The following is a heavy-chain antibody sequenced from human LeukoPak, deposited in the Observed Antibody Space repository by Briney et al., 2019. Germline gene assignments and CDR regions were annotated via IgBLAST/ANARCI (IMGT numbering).Heavy chain of an antibody. J-gene: IGHJ3*02. CDR3: VRGYAFDI. CDR1: GGSISSYY. Sequence: PSETLSLTCTVSGGSISSYYWSWIRQPPGKGLEWIGYIYYSGSTNYNPSLKSRVTISVDTSKNQFSLKLSSVTAADTAVYYCVRGYAFDIWGQGTMVTVSS. V-gene: IGHV4-59*12. CDR2: IYYSGST.